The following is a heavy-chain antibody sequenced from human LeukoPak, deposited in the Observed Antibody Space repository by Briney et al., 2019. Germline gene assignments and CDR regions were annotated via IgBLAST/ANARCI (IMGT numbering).Heavy chain of an antibody. CDR2: INPNSGGT. V-gene: IGHV1-2*02. CDR1: GYTLTGYY. CDR3: ARAGNYDFWSGYYTGRSGNWFDP. Sequence: ASVKVSCKASGYTLTGYYMHWVRQAPGQGLEWMGWINPNSGGTNYAQKFQGRVTMTRDTSISTAYMELSRLRSDDTAVYYCARAGNYDFWSGYYTGRSGNWFDPWGQGTLVTVSS. D-gene: IGHD3-3*01. J-gene: IGHJ5*02.